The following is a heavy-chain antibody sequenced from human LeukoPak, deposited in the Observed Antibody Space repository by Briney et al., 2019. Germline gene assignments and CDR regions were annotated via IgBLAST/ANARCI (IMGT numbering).Heavy chain of an antibody. Sequence: GGSLRLSCAASGFTFSDYGMHWVRQAPGKGLEWVAFIRYDGSNKYYADSVKGRFTISRDNSKNTLYLQMNSLRAEDTAVYYCAKDYFVLRYFDWAGFFDYWGQGTLVTVSS. V-gene: IGHV3-30*02. CDR3: AKDYFVLRYFDWAGFFDY. J-gene: IGHJ4*02. D-gene: IGHD3-9*01. CDR2: IRYDGSNK. CDR1: GFTFSDYG.